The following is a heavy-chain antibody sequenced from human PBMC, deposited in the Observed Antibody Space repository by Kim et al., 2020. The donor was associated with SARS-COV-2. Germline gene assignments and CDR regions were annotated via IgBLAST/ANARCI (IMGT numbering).Heavy chain of an antibody. D-gene: IGHD6-6*01. J-gene: IGHJ3*02. Sequence: PSLKSRVTIAVDTSKNQFSLDLSSVTAADTAVYYCVRHQDSSSSEPNAFDIWGQGTMVTVSS. CDR3: VRHQDSSSSEPNAFDI. V-gene: IGHV4-39*01.